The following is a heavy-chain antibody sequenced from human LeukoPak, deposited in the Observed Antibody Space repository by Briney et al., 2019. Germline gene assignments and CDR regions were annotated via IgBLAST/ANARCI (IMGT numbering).Heavy chain of an antibody. D-gene: IGHD1-26*01. J-gene: IGHJ4*02. CDR2: ISSTGSDI. Sequence: PGGSLRLSCAGSGFIFSNYEMNWVRQAPGKGLEWVSYISSTGSDIYYADSVKGRFTISRDNAENSLYLQMNSLRAEDTAVYYCARDLPTGTYRACFDNWGQGTLVTVSS. CDR3: ARDLPTGTYRACFDN. CDR1: GFIFSNYE. V-gene: IGHV3-48*03.